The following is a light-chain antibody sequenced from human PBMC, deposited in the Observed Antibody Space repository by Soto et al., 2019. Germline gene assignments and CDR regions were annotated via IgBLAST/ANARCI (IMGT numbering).Light chain of an antibody. J-gene: IGKJ2*01. V-gene: IGKV3-20*01. CDR1: QSVSSSY. CDR3: QQYGGSPPYT. Sequence: EIVLTQSPGTLSLSPGERVTLSCRASQSVSSSYLAWYQQKPAQAPRLLIYGASNRATGIPDRFIGRGSGTDFTLTNSRLEPEDFAVYYCQQYGGSPPYTFGQGTKLEIK. CDR2: GAS.